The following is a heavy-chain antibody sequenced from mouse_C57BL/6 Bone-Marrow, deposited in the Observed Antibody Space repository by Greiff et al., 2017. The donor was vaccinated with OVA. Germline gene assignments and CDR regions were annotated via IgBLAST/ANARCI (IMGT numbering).Heavy chain of an antibody. Sequence: VQLQQSGAELARPGASVKLSCKASGYTFTSYGISWVKQRTGQGLEWIGEIYPRSGNTYYNEKFKGKATLTADKSSSTAYMELRSLTSEDSAVYVCARGATVVATDYAMDYWGQGTSVTVSS. J-gene: IGHJ4*01. CDR1: GYTFTSYG. D-gene: IGHD1-1*01. V-gene: IGHV1-81*01. CDR2: IYPRSGNT. CDR3: ARGATVVATDYAMDY.